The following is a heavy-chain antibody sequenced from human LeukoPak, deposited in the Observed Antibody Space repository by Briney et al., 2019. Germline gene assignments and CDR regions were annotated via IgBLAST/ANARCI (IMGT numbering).Heavy chain of an antibody. CDR1: GYSISSGYY. CDR3: ARAGKSEYCSGGSCYSSEAPYYYYYMDV. D-gene: IGHD2-15*01. J-gene: IGHJ6*03. V-gene: IGHV4-38-2*02. CDR2: IYHSGRT. Sequence: SETLSLTCTVSGYSISSGYYWGWIRQPPGKGLEWIGSIYHSGRTFYNPSLKSRVTISVDTSKNQFSLKLSSVTAADTAVYYCARAGKSEYCSGGSCYSSEAPYYYYYMDVWGKGTTVTVSS.